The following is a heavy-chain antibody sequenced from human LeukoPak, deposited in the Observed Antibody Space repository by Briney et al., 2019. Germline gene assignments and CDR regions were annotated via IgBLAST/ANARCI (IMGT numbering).Heavy chain of an antibody. CDR3: ARDEGAVINSPFDY. CDR1: GFTFSSYG. Sequence: PGGSLRLSCAASGFTFSSYGTHWVRQAPGKGLEWLAVIWYDGSNKYYADSVKGRFTISRDNSKNTLYLQMNSLRAEDTAVYYCARDEGAVINSPFDYWGQGTLVTVSS. J-gene: IGHJ4*02. V-gene: IGHV3-33*01. D-gene: IGHD2-21*01. CDR2: IWYDGSNK.